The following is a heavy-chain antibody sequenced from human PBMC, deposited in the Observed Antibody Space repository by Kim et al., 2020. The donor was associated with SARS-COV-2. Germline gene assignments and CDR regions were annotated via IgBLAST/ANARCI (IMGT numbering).Heavy chain of an antibody. Sequence: GGSLRLSCAASGFTFSSYGMHWVRQAPGKGLEWVAVISYDGSNKYYADSVKGRFTISRDNSKNTLYLQMNSLRAEDTAVYYCAKEPFYGEAVSYFDYWGQGTLVTVSS. J-gene: IGHJ4*02. V-gene: IGHV3-30*18. D-gene: IGHD4-17*01. CDR2: ISYDGSNK. CDR1: GFTFSSYG. CDR3: AKEPFYGEAVSYFDY.